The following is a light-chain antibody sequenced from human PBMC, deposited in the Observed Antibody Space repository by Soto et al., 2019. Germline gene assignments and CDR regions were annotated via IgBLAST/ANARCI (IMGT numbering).Light chain of an antibody. Sequence: DIQMTQSPSSLSASVGDRVTITCRASQSISSYLNWYQQKPGKAPKLLIYAASSLQSGVPSRFSGSGSGTDFTLTISSLQPEDFATYYCQQNYSTPSIFTFGPGTKVDIK. CDR3: QQNYSTPSIFT. J-gene: IGKJ3*01. CDR2: AAS. CDR1: QSISSY. V-gene: IGKV1-39*01.